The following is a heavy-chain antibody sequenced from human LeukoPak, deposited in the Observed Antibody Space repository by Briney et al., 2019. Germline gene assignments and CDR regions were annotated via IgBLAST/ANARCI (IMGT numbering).Heavy chain of an antibody. J-gene: IGHJ4*02. Sequence: PGGSLRLSCAASGFTFSSYGMHWVRQAPGKGLEWVAVISYDGSNKYYADSVKGRFTISRDNSKNTLYPQMNSLRAEDTAVYYCAKDYYDSSGYFDYWGQGTLVTVST. CDR3: AKDYYDSSGYFDY. CDR2: ISYDGSNK. CDR1: GFTFSSYG. D-gene: IGHD3-22*01. V-gene: IGHV3-30*18.